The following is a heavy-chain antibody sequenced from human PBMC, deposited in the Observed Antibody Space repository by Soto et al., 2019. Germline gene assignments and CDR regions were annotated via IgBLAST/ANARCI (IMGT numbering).Heavy chain of an antibody. J-gene: IGHJ4*02. CDR3: ARRGDASGSYFDY. V-gene: IGHV3-23*01. D-gene: IGHD3-10*01. CDR2: IRDTGGST. CDR1: GFIFSNYD. Sequence: GGFLRLSCAAAGFIFSNYDMSWVRQAPGKGLEWVSAIRDTGGSTYSADSVKGRFTISRDNSKNTLYLQMNSLRVEDTAIYSCARRGDASGSYFDYWGQGTLVTVSS.